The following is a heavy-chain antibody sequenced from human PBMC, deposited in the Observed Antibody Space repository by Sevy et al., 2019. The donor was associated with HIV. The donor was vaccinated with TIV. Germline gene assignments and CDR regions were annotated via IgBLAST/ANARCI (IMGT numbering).Heavy chain of an antibody. J-gene: IGHJ5*02. CDR2: IIPIFGTV. Sequence: ASVKVSCKASGGTFNNYAISWVRQAPGQGLEWMGGIIPIFGTVSNAQKFQGRVTITADESRGTVYMELSSLRYEDTAVYYCAGDFRGGITIFGGIGDLFDPWGQGTLVTVSS. D-gene: IGHD3-3*01. CDR3: AGDFRGGITIFGGIGDLFDP. V-gene: IGHV1-69*13. CDR1: GGTFNNYA.